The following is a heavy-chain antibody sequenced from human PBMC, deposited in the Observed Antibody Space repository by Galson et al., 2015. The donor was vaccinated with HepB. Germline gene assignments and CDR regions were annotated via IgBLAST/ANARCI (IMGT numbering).Heavy chain of an antibody. J-gene: IGHJ6*03. CDR3: ARRARDIVVVPAAIPGYYYYMDV. D-gene: IGHD2-2*02. Sequence: SETLSLTCTVPGGSISSYYWSWIRQPPGKGLEWIGYIYYSGSTNYNPSLKSRVTISVDTSKNQFSLKLSSVTAADTAVYYCARRARDIVVVPAAIPGYYYYMDVWGKGTTVTVSS. CDR2: IYYSGST. CDR1: GGSISSYY. V-gene: IGHV4-59*01.